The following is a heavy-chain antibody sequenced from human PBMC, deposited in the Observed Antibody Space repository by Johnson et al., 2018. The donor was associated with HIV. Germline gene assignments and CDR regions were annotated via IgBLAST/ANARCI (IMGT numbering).Heavy chain of an antibody. D-gene: IGHD1-7*01. CDR1: GFTFSSYW. Sequence: VQLVESGGGVVQPGRSLRLSCAASGFTFSSYWMSWVRQAPGKGLEWVANIKQDGSEKYYVDSVKGRFTISRDNAKNSLYLQMNSLRAEDTAVYYCARAGQLPEDAFDIWGQGTMVTVSS. V-gene: IGHV3-7*01. CDR3: ARAGQLPEDAFDI. J-gene: IGHJ3*02. CDR2: IKQDGSEK.